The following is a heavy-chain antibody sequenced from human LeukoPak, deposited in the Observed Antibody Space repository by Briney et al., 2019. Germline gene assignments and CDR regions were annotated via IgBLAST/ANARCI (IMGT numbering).Heavy chain of an antibody. CDR3: AKELLVANPPGSWLDP. J-gene: IGHJ5*02. CDR2: IFHTGST. V-gene: IGHV4-30-2*01. D-gene: IGHD2-15*01. Sequence: PSETLSLTCVVSGDSISSGAYSWSWIRQPPGKGLEWIGYIFHTGSTFYNPSLKSRLTISVDNSMNQFSLRLSSVTAADTAVYYCAKELLVANPPGSWLDPWGQGTLVTVSS. CDR1: GDSISSGAYS.